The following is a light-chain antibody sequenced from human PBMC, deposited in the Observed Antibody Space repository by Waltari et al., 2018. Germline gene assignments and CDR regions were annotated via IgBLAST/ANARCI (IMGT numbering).Light chain of an antibody. J-gene: IGKJ1*01. CDR3: QQYNSDDWT. V-gene: IGKV1-39*01. Sequence: DIQMTQSPPSLSASVGDRVTITCRATQSISTSLNWYQQKPGKAPNLLIYGASSLERGVPSRFSGSGSGTDFTLTISSLHPEDFATYYCQQYNSDDWTFGQGTKVEI. CDR2: GAS. CDR1: QSISTS.